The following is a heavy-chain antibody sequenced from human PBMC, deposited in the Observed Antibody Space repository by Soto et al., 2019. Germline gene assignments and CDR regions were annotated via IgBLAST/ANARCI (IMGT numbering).Heavy chain of an antibody. J-gene: IGHJ4*02. D-gene: IGHD4-4*01. Sequence: GGSLRLSCAVSGFSFSSAWMTWIRQAPGKGLERVAIMNEDGSERYYVDSVKGRFTISRDNAKNALFLQMNSLRVEDTAVYFCARDRAYSRFDYWGQGSLVTVSS. V-gene: IGHV3-7*03. CDR1: GFSFSSAW. CDR3: ARDRAYSRFDY. CDR2: MNEDGSER.